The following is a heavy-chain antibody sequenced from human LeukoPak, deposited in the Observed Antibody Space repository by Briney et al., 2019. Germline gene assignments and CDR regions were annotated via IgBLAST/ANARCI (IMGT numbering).Heavy chain of an antibody. CDR1: GGSISTYY. CDR2: VYYSGAT. J-gene: IGHJ4*02. Sequence: SETLSLTCTVSGGSISTYYWSWIRQPPGKGLEWIGYVYYSGATNYNPSLKSRVTISLDTSKNQFSLRLTSVTAADPAVYYCARRVAVTGIYCFDHWGQGTPVTVSS. CDR3: ARRVAVTGIYCFDH. V-gene: IGHV4-59*08. D-gene: IGHD6-19*01.